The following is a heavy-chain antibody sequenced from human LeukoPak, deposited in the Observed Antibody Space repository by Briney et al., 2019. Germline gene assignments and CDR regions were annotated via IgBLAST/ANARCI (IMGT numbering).Heavy chain of an antibody. D-gene: IGHD2-15*01. CDR1: GFTFSDYH. V-gene: IGHV3-23*01. Sequence: PGGSLRLSCAASGFTFSDYHMSWVRQAPGKGLEWVSAISGSGGSTYYADSVKGRFTISRDNSKNTLYLQMNSLRAEDTAVYYCAKGAPVVVAATEGGMDVWGQGTTVTVSS. CDR3: AKGAPVVVAATEGGMDV. J-gene: IGHJ6*02. CDR2: ISGSGGST.